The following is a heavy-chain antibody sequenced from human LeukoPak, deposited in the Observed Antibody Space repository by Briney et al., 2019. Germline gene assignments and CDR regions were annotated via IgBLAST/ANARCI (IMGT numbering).Heavy chain of an antibody. CDR2: IHTSGST. V-gene: IGHV4-4*07. D-gene: IGHD3-9*01. Sequence: SETLSLTCTVSGGSISSYYWSWIRQPAGKGLEWIGRIHTSGSTKYNPSLKSRVTISVDTSKNQFSLKLSSVTAADTAVYYCTRGGRYYDISTGYYQSHLDYWGQGTLVTVSS. CDR1: GGSISSYY. J-gene: IGHJ4*02. CDR3: TRGGRYYDISTGYYQSHLDY.